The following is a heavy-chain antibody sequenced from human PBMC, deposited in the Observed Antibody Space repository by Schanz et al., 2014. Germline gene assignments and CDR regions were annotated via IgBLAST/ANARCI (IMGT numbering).Heavy chain of an antibody. V-gene: IGHV3-53*01. D-gene: IGHD5-12*01. CDR3: ARDGGRDGYNLAFDV. CDR2: MYINSGST. CDR1: GFTANPTN. J-gene: IGHJ3*01. Sequence: EVQLVESGGGLIQPGGSLRPSCAVPGFTANPTNMSGEGQAPGKGLEWISSMYINSGSTQYADSVKGRFIISRDSSKNTLFLQMNSLRAEDTAVYFCARDGGRDGYNLAFDVWGQGTLVTVSS.